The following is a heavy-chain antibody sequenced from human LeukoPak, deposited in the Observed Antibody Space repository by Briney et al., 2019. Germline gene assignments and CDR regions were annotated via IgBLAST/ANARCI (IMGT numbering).Heavy chain of an antibody. CDR2: VYYSGTT. CDR3: AREEGGTLYY. Sequence: YPSETLSLTCNVSGGSVSTSSYYWGWIRQPPGRGLEWIGNVYYSGTTYSNPSLRSRVSISVDTSRNQFSLKLSSVTAADTAVYYCAREEGGTLYYWGQGTLVTVSS. CDR1: GGSVSTSSYY. D-gene: IGHD1-14*01. V-gene: IGHV4-39*07. J-gene: IGHJ4*02.